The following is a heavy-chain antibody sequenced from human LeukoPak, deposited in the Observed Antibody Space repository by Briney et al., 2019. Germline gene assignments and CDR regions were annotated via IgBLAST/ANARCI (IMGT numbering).Heavy chain of an antibody. Sequence: PGGSLRLSCAASGFTFSSYAMSWVRQAPGKGLEWVSAIGGSGGSTYYADSVKGRFTISRDTSKNTLYLQMNSLRAEDTAVYYCAKGRYSGSYYNWFDPWGQGTLVTVS. D-gene: IGHD1-26*01. CDR3: AKGRYSGSYYNWFDP. CDR1: GFTFSSYA. CDR2: IGGSGGST. J-gene: IGHJ5*02. V-gene: IGHV3-23*01.